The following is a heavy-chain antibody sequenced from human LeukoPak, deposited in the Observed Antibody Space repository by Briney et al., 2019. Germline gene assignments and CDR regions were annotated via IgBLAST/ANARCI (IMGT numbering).Heavy chain of an antibody. CDR3: ARGSIRAQLPPDY. V-gene: IGHV1-18*01. CDR1: GYTFTSYG. D-gene: IGHD2-2*01. J-gene: IGHJ4*02. Sequence: SVKVSCTASGYTFTSYGISWVRQAPGQGLEWMGWISAYNGNTKYSQKFQGRVTITRDTSASTAYMELSSLRSEDTAVYYCARGSIRAQLPPDYWGQGTLVTVSS. CDR2: ISAYNGNT.